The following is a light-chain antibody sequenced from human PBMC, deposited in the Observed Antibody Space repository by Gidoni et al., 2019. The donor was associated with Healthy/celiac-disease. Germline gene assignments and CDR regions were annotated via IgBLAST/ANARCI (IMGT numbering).Light chain of an antibody. CDR3: SSYTSSSTLYV. Sequence: QSALTQPASVSGSPGQSITISCTGTSSDVGGYNYVSWYQQHPGKAPKLMIYDVSNRLSGVSNRFSGSKSGNTASLTISGLQAEYEADYYCSSYTSSSTLYVFGTGTKVTVL. CDR2: DVS. V-gene: IGLV2-14*01. CDR1: SSDVGGYNY. J-gene: IGLJ1*01.